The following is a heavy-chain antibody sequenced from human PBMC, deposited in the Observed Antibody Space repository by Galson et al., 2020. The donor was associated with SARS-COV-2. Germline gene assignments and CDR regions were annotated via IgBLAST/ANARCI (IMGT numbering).Heavy chain of an antibody. J-gene: IGHJ4*02. CDR1: GFSFSYCA. V-gene: IGHV3-30-3*01. CDR3: ARDLRYFDMSYFDH. Sequence: GESLKISCAASGFSFSYCAMHWVRQAPGKGLEWVSTISYYDDKKDYADSVKGRFTISRDNSKNTLYLQMDSLRAEDTAVYFCARDLRYFDMSYFDHWGQGTLVTVSS. CDR2: ISYYDDKK. D-gene: IGHD3-9*01.